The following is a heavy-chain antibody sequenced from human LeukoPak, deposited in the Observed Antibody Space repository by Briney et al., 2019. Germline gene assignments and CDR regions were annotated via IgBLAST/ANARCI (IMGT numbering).Heavy chain of an antibody. CDR3: ARDKEWLAPFDY. J-gene: IGHJ4*02. CDR2: INHSGST. V-gene: IGHV4-34*01. Sequence: SETLSLTCAVYGESFSGYYWSWIRQPPGKGLEWIGEINHSGSTNYDPSLKSRVTISVDKSRNQFSLELRSVTAADTAVYYCARDKEWLAPFDYWGQGTLVTVSS. D-gene: IGHD6-19*01. CDR1: GESFSGYY.